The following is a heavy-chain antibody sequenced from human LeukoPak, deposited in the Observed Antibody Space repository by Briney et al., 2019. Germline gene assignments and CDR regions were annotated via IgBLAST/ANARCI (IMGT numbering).Heavy chain of an antibody. Sequence: GGSLRLSCAASGFTFSSYAMSWVRQAPGKGLEWVSAISGSGGSTYYADSVKGRFTISRDNSKNTLYLQMNSLRAEDTAVYYCARDVYDSSGCDAFDIWGQGTMVTVSS. D-gene: IGHD3-22*01. V-gene: IGHV3-23*01. CDR2: ISGSGGST. J-gene: IGHJ3*02. CDR1: GFTFSSYA. CDR3: ARDVYDSSGCDAFDI.